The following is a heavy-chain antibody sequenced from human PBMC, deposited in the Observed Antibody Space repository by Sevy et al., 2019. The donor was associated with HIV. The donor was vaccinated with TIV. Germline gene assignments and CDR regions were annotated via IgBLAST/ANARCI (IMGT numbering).Heavy chain of an antibody. Sequence: ASVKVSCKASGYTFTGYYMHWVRQAPGQALQWMGWINPDSGGPNYAPKFQGRVTLTRDTSISTAYMELSRLKSDDTAVYYCVRDDRDGYFEYWGQGTLVTVSS. CDR3: VRDDRDGYFEY. V-gene: IGHV1-2*02. CDR2: INPDSGGP. J-gene: IGHJ4*02. CDR1: GYTFTGYY.